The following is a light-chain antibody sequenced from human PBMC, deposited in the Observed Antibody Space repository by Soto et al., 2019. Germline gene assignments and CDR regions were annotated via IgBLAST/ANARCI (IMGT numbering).Light chain of an antibody. CDR2: AAS. CDR3: QLLISYLGA. Sequence: DIQLTQSPSFLSASVGDRVTITCRASQGVSSHLAWYQQKPGRAPKLLIYAASTSQSGVPSRFSGSGSGTEFTLTISSLRPEDFATYYCQLLISYLGAFGGGTKVEIK. J-gene: IGKJ4*01. V-gene: IGKV1-9*01. CDR1: QGVSSH.